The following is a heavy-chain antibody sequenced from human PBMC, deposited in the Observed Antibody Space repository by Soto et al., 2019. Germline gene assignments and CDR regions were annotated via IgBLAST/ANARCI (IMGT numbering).Heavy chain of an antibody. J-gene: IGHJ4*02. CDR1: DGSITNINYY. Sequence: QLQLQESGPGLVKPSETLSLTCTVSDGSITNINYYWGWIRQPPGKGLEWIASVYYRGSTYHSPSLKSRVTISVDTSKNQFSLKLSSVTAADTAVYYCARHVYDNRSFHPQHFDYWGQGTLVTVSS. V-gene: IGHV4-39*01. CDR3: ARHVYDNRSFHPQHFDY. D-gene: IGHD3-22*01. CDR2: VYYRGST.